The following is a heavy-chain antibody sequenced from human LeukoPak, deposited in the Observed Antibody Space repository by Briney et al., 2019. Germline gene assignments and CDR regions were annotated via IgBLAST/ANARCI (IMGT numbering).Heavy chain of an antibody. CDR1: GFTFSSYA. Sequence: PGGSLRLSCAASGFTFSSYAMSWVRQAPGKGLEWVSAISGSGGSTYYADSVKGRFTISRDNSKNTLYLQMNSLRAEDTAVYYCAKFPHDVTTFGVVEYYFDYWGQGTLVTVSS. J-gene: IGHJ4*02. CDR2: ISGSGGST. D-gene: IGHD3-3*01. CDR3: AKFPHDVTTFGVVEYYFDY. V-gene: IGHV3-23*01.